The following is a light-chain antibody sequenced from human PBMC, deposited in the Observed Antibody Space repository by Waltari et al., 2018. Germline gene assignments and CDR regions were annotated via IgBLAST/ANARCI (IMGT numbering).Light chain of an antibody. J-gene: IGKJ2*03. CDR1: QGISIW. Sequence: DIQMTQSPSSLSASVGDRVTITCRASQGISIWLAWYQQKPGKAPKLLISKASSLQDGVPSRFRGTGSGTEFSLTINGLQPEDFSIDYCKQYKSTPYSFGQGTTVEIK. CDR3: KQYKSTPYS. V-gene: IGKV1-5*03. CDR2: KAS.